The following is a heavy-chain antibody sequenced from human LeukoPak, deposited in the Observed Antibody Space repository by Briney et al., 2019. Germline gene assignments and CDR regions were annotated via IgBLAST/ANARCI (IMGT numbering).Heavy chain of an antibody. Sequence: SETLSLTCAVSGGSFSGYYWSWIRQPPGKGLEWIGEINHSGSTNYNPSLKSRVTISVDTSKNQFSLKLSSVTAADTAVYYCARVGAVKVFDYWGRGTLVTVSS. CDR2: INHSGST. CDR3: ARVGAVKVFDY. V-gene: IGHV4-34*01. CDR1: GGSFSGYY. D-gene: IGHD4-17*01. J-gene: IGHJ4*02.